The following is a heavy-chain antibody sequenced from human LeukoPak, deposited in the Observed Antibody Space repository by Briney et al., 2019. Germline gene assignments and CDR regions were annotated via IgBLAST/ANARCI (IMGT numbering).Heavy chain of an antibody. CDR3: ARGGVRGVIKDAFDI. V-gene: IGHV4-59*12. CDR2: IYYSGST. CDR1: GGSISSYY. Sequence: KPSETLSLTCTVSGGSISSYYWSWIRQPPGKGLEWIGYIYYSGSTNYNPSLKSRVTISVDTSKNQFSLKLSSVTAADTAVYYCARGGVRGVIKDAFDIWGQGTMVTVSS. J-gene: IGHJ3*02. D-gene: IGHD3-10*02.